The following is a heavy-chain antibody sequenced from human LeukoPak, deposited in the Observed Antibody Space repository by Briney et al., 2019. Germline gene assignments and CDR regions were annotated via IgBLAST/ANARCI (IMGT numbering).Heavy chain of an antibody. D-gene: IGHD2-21*02. CDR2: INPSGGST. Sequence: ASVKVSCKASGYTFTSYYMHWVRQAPGQALEWMGIINPSGGSTSYAQKFQGRVTMTRDTSTSTVYMELSSLRSKGTAVYYCARAYCGGDCYPLSWYFDLWGRGTLVTVSS. J-gene: IGHJ2*01. CDR1: GYTFTSYY. V-gene: IGHV1-46*01. CDR3: ARAYCGGDCYPLSWYFDL.